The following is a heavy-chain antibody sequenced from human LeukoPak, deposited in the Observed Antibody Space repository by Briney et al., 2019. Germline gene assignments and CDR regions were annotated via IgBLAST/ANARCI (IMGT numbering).Heavy chain of an antibody. J-gene: IGHJ4*02. CDR2: IKQDGSEK. Sequence: GGSLRLSCAASGFTFSSYWMSWVRQAPGKGLEWVANIKQDGSEKYYVDSVKGRFTISRDNAKNSLYLQMNSLRAEDTAVYYCARDLLVGGSGYHYWGQGTLVTVSS. CDR1: GFTFSSYW. V-gene: IGHV3-7*01. CDR3: ARDLLVGGSGYHY. D-gene: IGHD3-22*01.